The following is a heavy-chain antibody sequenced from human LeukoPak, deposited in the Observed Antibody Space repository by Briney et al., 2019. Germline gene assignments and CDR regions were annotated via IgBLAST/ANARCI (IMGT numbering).Heavy chain of an antibody. CDR3: ASRSPALDY. D-gene: IGHD2-2*01. J-gene: IGHJ4*02. CDR2: IWYDGSNK. CDR1: GFTFSSYG. Sequence: GRPLRLSCAASGFTFSSYGLHWVRQAPGKGLEWVGVIWYDGSNKYYADSVKGRFTISRDNSKTTLYLQMNSLRADDTAVYYCASRSPALDYWGQGTLVTVSS. V-gene: IGHV3-33*01.